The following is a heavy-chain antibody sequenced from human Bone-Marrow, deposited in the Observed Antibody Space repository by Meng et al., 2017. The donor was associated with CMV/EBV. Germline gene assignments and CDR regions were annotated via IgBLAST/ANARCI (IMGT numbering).Heavy chain of an antibody. CDR3: AREVNSSSPYYYYYGMDV. Sequence: SVKVSCKASGGTFSSYAISWVRQAPGQGLEWMGGIIPILGIANYAQKFQGRVTITADKSTSTAYMELSSLRSEDTAVYYCAREVNSSSPYYYYYGMDVWGRGTTVTVSS. V-gene: IGHV1-69*10. J-gene: IGHJ6*02. D-gene: IGHD6-6*01. CDR2: IIPILGIA. CDR1: GGTFSSYA.